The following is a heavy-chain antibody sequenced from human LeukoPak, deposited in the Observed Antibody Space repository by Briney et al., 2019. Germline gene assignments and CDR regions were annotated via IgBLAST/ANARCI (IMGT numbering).Heavy chain of an antibody. D-gene: IGHD6-19*01. Sequence: ASVTVSCKASGYTFTSYGISWVRQAPGQGLEWMGWISAYNGNTNYAQKLQGRVTMTTDTSTSTAYMELSSLRSEDTAVYYCARVISSGWNYYYYYGMDVWGQGTTVTVSS. V-gene: IGHV1-18*01. CDR1: GYTFTSYG. CDR3: ARVISSGWNYYYYYGMDV. CDR2: ISAYNGNT. J-gene: IGHJ6*02.